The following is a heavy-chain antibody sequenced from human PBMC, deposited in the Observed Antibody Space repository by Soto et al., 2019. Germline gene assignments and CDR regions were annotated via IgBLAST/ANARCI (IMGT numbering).Heavy chain of an antibody. CDR2: VYYTGST. D-gene: IGHD4-17*01. Sequence: QVQLQESGPGLAEPSETLSLTCPVFGGSISSYRSYWGWVRQPPGKGLVWIGSVYYTGSTYFNPSLKSRVTISVDTSKNNYSLKLTSLTAADTALYYCARHRGLRWKPYWAFDLWGRGTLVTVSS. V-gene: IGHV4-39*01. J-gene: IGHJ2*01. CDR3: ARHRGLRWKPYWAFDL. CDR1: GGSISSYRSY.